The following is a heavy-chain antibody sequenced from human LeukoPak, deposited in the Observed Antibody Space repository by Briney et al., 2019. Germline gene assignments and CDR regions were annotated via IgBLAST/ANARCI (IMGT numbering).Heavy chain of an antibody. J-gene: IGHJ4*02. V-gene: IGHV1-69*13. D-gene: IGHD2/OR15-2a*01. CDR3: ARDNTN. CDR1: GYTFTGYY. Sequence: ASVKVSCKASGYTFTGYYIHWVRQAPGQGLEWMGGIIPIFGTANYAQKFQGRVTITADESTSTAYMELSSLRSEDTAVYYCARDNTNWGQGTLVTVSS. CDR2: IIPIFGTA.